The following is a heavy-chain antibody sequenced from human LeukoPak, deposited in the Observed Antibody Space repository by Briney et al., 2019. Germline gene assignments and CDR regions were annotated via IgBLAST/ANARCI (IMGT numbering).Heavy chain of an antibody. D-gene: IGHD3-3*01. CDR1: GYTFSDYH. CDR3: ARGDYSNGYPYRLDS. J-gene: IGHJ4*02. V-gene: IGHV1-2*02. CDR2: INPNSGDT. Sequence: ASVKVSCKASGYTFSDYHINWVRQASGQGLEWMGWINPNSGDTKYAQAFQGRVTMTRDTFISTAYMELNRLRSDDTAMYYCARGDYSNGYPYRLDSWGQGTLVTVSS.